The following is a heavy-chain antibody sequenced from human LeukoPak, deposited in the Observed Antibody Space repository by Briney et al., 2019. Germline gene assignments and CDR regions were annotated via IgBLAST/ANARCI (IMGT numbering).Heavy chain of an antibody. CDR3: AREGVIGDGYNFFDY. J-gene: IGHJ4*02. CDR2: INPHSGGT. Sequence: GASVKVSCKASGYTFTGYYMHWVRQAPGQGLEWMGWINPHSGGTNSEQNFQGRVTMSRDTSISTVYMELSRLRSDDTALYYCAREGVIGDGYNFFDYWGQGTLVTVSS. CDR1: GYTFTGYY. D-gene: IGHD5-24*01. V-gene: IGHV1-2*02.